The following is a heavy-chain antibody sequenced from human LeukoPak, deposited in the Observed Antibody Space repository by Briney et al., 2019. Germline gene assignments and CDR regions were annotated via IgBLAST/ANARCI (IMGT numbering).Heavy chain of an antibody. CDR3: ARDGSSSWYWVDY. Sequence: GGSLRLSCAASGFTFSSYGIHWVRQAPGKGLEWVAVIWYDGSNKYYADSVKGRFTISRDNSKNTLYLQMNSLRAEDTAVYYCARDGSSSWYWVDYWGQGTLVTVSS. D-gene: IGHD6-13*01. V-gene: IGHV3-33*01. CDR1: GFTFSSYG. CDR2: IWYDGSNK. J-gene: IGHJ4*02.